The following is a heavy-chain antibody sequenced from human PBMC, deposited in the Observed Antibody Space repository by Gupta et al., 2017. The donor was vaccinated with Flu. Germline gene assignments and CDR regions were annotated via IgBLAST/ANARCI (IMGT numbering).Heavy chain of an antibody. J-gene: IGHJ6*03. CDR1: GFTFSCYC. V-gene: IGHV3-30*18. CDR2: IASDGSHK. Sequence: QMQLVVSGGGVVQFGTSLRLSCAASGFTFSCYCLHCVPLAPGKGLECVADIASDGSHKDYADSVRGRFTISRDNSKNTLSLEMDSLRVEDTAVYYCAKDGPWTASCPYYCYYMDVWGKGTTVTVSS. CDR3: AKDGPWTASCPYYCYYMDV. D-gene: IGHD2-2*01.